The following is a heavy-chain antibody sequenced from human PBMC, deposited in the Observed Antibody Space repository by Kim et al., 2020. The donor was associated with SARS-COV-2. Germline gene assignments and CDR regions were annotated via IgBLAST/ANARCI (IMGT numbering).Heavy chain of an antibody. CDR3: AKDSQQWLVRGESSWFDP. CDR1: GFTFSSYG. J-gene: IGHJ5*02. D-gene: IGHD6-19*01. Sequence: GGSLRLSCAASGFTFSSYGMHWVRQAPGKGLEWVAVISYDGSNKYYADSVKGRFTISRDNSKNTLYLQMNSLRAEDTAVYYCAKDSQQWLVRGESSWFDP. CDR2: ISYDGSNK. V-gene: IGHV3-30*18.